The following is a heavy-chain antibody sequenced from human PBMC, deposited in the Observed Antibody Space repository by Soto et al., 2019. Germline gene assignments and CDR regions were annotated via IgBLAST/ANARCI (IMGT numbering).Heavy chain of an antibody. J-gene: IGHJ4*02. V-gene: IGHV7-4-1*01. CDR1: GYTFTSYA. Sequence: QVQLVQSGSELKKPGASVKVSCKASGYTFTSYAMNWVRQAPGQGLGWMGWINTNTGNPTYAQGFTGRFVFSLDTSVSTAYLQICSLKAEDTAVYYCARVGDYIWGSYRYPQYYFDYWGQGTLVTVSS. CDR2: INTNTGNP. CDR3: ARVGDYIWGSYRYPQYYFDY. D-gene: IGHD3-16*02.